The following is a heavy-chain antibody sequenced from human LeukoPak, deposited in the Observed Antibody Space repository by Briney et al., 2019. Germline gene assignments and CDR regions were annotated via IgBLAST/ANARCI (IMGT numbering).Heavy chain of an antibody. Sequence: AGGSLRLSCAGSGFTFSSYAMHWVRQAPGKGLEWVAFIRYDGSHKNYADSVKGRFTISRDNSKNTLYLQMNSLRAEDTAVYYCAKTVYYGDYGYYYMDVWGKGTTVTISS. J-gene: IGHJ6*03. V-gene: IGHV3-30*02. CDR3: AKTVYYGDYGYYYMDV. CDR2: IRYDGSHK. D-gene: IGHD4-17*01. CDR1: GFTFSSYA.